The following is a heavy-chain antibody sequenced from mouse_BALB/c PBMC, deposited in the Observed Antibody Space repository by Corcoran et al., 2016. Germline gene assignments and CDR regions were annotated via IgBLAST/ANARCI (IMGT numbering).Heavy chain of an antibody. J-gene: IGHJ4*01. V-gene: IGHV1S56*01. D-gene: IGHD2-2*01. CDR3: ARGRCGYYNAMDY. CDR1: GYTFTSYD. CDR2: IYPGDGST. Sequence: QVQLQQSGPELVKPGASVKMSCKVSGYTFTSYDINWVKQRPGQGLEWIGWIYPGDGSTKYNEKFKGKATLTADKSSSTAYMQLSSLTSENSAVYFCARGRCGYYNAMDYWGQGTSVTVSS.